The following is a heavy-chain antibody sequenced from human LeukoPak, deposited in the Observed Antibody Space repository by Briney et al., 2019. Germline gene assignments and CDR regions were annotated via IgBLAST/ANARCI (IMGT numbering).Heavy chain of an antibody. J-gene: IGHJ4*02. CDR1: GFTFSSYA. Sequence: GGSLRLSCAASGFTFSSYAMSRVRQAPGKGLEWVSAISGSGGNTYYADSVKGRFTISRDNSENTLYLQMNSLRAEDTAVYYCAKDPILTGYYSTFDYRGQGTLVTVSS. D-gene: IGHD3-9*01. V-gene: IGHV3-23*01. CDR3: AKDPILTGYYSTFDY. CDR2: ISGSGGNT.